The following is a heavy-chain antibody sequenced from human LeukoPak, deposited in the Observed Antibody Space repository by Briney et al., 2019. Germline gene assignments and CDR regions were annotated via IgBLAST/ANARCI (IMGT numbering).Heavy chain of an antibody. D-gene: IGHD1-26*01. CDR1: GGSISSHY. V-gene: IGHV4-59*11. CDR2: IYYSGST. CDR3: ARGGGQVVGHFDY. Sequence: MTSETLSLTCTVSGGSISSHYWSWIRQPPGRGLEWIGYIYYSGSTNYNPSLKSRVTISVDTSKNQFSLKLSSVTAADTAVYYCARGGGQVVGHFDYWGQGTLVTVSS. J-gene: IGHJ4*02.